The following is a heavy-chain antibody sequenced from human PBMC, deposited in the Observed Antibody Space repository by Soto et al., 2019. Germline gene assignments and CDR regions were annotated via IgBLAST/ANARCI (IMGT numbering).Heavy chain of an antibody. CDR1: GGSVSNNGAT. D-gene: IGHD1-26*01. Sequence: SQTLSLTCAICGGSVSNNGATWNWIRQSPSRGLEWLGRAYYRSRWQYDYATSVRSRITINPDTSENKFSLQLSSVTPEDTAVYYCARDPPDFNSGFHSWGQGSLVTVSS. CDR2: AYYRSRWQY. J-gene: IGHJ1*01. V-gene: IGHV6-1*01. CDR3: ARDPPDFNSGFHS.